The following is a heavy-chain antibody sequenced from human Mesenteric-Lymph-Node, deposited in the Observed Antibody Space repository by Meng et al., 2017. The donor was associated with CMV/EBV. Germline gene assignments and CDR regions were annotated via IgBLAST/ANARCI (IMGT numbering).Heavy chain of an antibody. D-gene: IGHD2-2*01. J-gene: IGHJ5*02. CDR1: GVTFRGYG. Sequence: ASGVTFRGYGMSWVRQATGKGLDWVAGISGSGGTTKYEASVEGRFTISRDNSKDTLFLQMNSLRVEDTALYYCAKDMWEYQLPDGSWGQGTLVTVSS. CDR3: AKDMWEYQLPDGS. CDR2: ISGSGGTT. V-gene: IGHV3-23*01.